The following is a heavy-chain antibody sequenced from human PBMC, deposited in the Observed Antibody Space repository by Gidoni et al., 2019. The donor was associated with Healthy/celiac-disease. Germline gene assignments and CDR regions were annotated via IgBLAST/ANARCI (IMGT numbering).Heavy chain of an antibody. CDR1: GFTFSSYS. V-gene: IGHV3-21*01. CDR2: ISSSSSYI. CDR3: AREGGNPGVIGDY. D-gene: IGHD3-10*01. J-gene: IGHJ4*02. Sequence: EVQLVESGGGLVKPGGSLRLSCAASGFTFSSYSMNWVRQAPGKGLEWVSSISSSSSYIYYADSVKGRFTISRDNAKNSLYLQMNSLRAEDTAVYYCAREGGNPGVIGDYWGQGTLVTVSS.